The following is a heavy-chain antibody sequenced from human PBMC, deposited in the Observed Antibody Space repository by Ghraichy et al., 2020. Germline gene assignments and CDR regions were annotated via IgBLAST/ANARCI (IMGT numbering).Heavy chain of an antibody. CDR3: ARGGGYYSDDAFDI. CDR1: GGTFSSYA. V-gene: IGHV1-69*13. J-gene: IGHJ3*02. Sequence: SVKVSCKASGGTFSSYAISWVRQAPGQGLEWMGGIIPIFGTANYAQKFQGRVTITADESTSTAYMELSSLRSEDTTVYYCARGGGYYSDDAFDIWGQGTMVTVSS. D-gene: IGHD3-22*01. CDR2: IIPIFGTA.